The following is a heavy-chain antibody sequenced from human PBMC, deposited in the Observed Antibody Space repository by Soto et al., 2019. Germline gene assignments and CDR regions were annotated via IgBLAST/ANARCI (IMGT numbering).Heavy chain of an antibody. CDR1: GSTFSDYA. J-gene: IGHJ4*02. Sequence: VQLVESGGGVVQPGRSLRLSCAASGSTFSDYAMHWVRQAPGKGLEWVAVVSHDGRNTHYADSVKGRFTISRDSSKNTVSLERTSLRAEDTAVYYCAKGGRQWLVTSDFDYWGQGALVTVSS. CDR2: VSHDGRNT. CDR3: AKGGRQWLVTSDFDY. D-gene: IGHD6-19*01. V-gene: IGHV3-30*18.